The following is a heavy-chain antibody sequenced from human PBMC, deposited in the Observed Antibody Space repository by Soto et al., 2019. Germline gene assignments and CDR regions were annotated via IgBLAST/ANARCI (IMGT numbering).Heavy chain of an antibody. CDR3: ARSFHYCGGDCDSQWLDP. J-gene: IGHJ5*02. CDR2: INAGNGNT. V-gene: IGHV1-3*01. Sequence: GASVKVSCKASGYTFASYAMHWVRQAPGQRLEWMGWINAGNGNTKYSQKFQGRVTITRDTSASTAYMELSSLRSEDTAVYYCARSFHYCGGDCDSQWLDPWGQGTLVTSPQ. D-gene: IGHD2-21*02. CDR1: GYTFASYA.